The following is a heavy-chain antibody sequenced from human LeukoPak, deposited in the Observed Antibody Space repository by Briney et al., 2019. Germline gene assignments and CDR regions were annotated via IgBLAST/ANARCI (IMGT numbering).Heavy chain of an antibody. J-gene: IGHJ4*02. CDR1: GFTFSRNA. Sequence: GGSLRLSCAASGFTFSRNAMNWVRQAPGKGLEWVSGISGSGANTYYADSVGGRFTISRDTSKNTLYLQMNSLRAEDTAVYYCAKGPNYGGSSRHFDYWGQGTLVTVST. CDR2: ISGSGANT. V-gene: IGHV3-23*01. CDR3: AKGPNYGGSSRHFDY. D-gene: IGHD4-23*01.